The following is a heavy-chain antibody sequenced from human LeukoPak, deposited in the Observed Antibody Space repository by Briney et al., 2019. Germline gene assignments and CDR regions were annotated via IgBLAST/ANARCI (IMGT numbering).Heavy chain of an antibody. J-gene: IGHJ5*02. V-gene: IGHV3-9*01. Sequence: GGSLRLSCAASGFTFDDYAMHWVRQAPGKGLEWVSGISWNSGSIGYADSVKGRFTISRDNAKNSLYLQMNSLRAEDTAVYYCTTGAIARDWFDPWGQGTLVTVSS. D-gene: IGHD2-2*01. CDR1: GFTFDDYA. CDR2: ISWNSGSI. CDR3: TTGAIARDWFDP.